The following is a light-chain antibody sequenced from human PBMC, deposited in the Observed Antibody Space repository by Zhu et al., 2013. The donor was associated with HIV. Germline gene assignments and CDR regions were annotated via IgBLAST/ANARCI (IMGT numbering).Light chain of an antibody. CDR3: QQYNIWPYT. V-gene: IGKV3-15*01. CDR2: SAS. CDR1: QSVGSN. Sequence: EIVMTQSPATLSVSPGERATLSCRASQSVGSNLAWYQQKVGLPPRLLIFSASSRASGIPVRFSGSGSGTDFTLTISGLQSEDFAVYFRQQYNIWPYTFGQGTKLEI. J-gene: IGKJ2*01.